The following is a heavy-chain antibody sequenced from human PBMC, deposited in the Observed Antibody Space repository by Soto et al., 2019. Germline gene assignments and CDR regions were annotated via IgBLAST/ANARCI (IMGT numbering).Heavy chain of an antibody. D-gene: IGHD3-9*01. J-gene: IGHJ5*02. V-gene: IGHV5-10-1*01. CDR1: GHSFTSYW. Sequence: GAPLTVSCIRWGHSFTSYWIRWVGQMSGEGLEWMGRLDPSEADLNYSPPFLGHVTLSADMSISTAYLQWSSLKASDTATYYCARLGDDILTGAVRYIWFDPWGQGTRVTVSA. CDR2: LDPSEADL. CDR3: ARLGDDILTGAVRYIWFDP.